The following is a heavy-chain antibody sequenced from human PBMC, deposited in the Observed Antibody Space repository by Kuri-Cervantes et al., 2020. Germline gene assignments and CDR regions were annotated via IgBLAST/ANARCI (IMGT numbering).Heavy chain of an antibody. V-gene: IGHV3-9*01. D-gene: IGHD5-18*01. CDR3: TRLYPDTAMANFDY. J-gene: IGHJ4*02. Sequence: GGSLRLSCAASGFTFDDYAMHWVRQAPGKGLEWVSGISWNSGSIGYADSVKGRFTISRDNAKNSLYLQMNSLRAEDTALYYCTRLYPDTAMANFDYWGQGTLVTVSS. CDR2: ISWNSGSI. CDR1: GFTFDDYA.